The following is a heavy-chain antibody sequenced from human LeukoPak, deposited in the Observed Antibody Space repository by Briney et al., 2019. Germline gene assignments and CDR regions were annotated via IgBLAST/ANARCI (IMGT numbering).Heavy chain of an antibody. D-gene: IGHD1-26*01. V-gene: IGHV4-38-2*02. CDR2: INHSGST. J-gene: IGHJ4*02. CDR3: ARTDREGYFDY. CDR1: GYAISSGYY. Sequence: PSETLSLTCTVSGYAISSGYYWGWIRQPPGRGLEWIGEINHSGSTNYNPSLKSRVTISVDTSKNQFSLKLSSVTAADTAVYYCARTDREGYFDYWGQGTLVTVSS.